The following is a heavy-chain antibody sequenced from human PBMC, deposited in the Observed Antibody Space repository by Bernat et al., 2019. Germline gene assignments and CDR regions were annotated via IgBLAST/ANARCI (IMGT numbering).Heavy chain of an antibody. D-gene: IGHD3-3*01. CDR2: INSDGSST. CDR1: GFTFSSYW. CDR3: ARRSYYDFWSGYYEPGTLDY. V-gene: IGHV3-74*01. Sequence: EVQLVESGGGLVQPGGSLRLSCAASGFTFSSYWMHWVRQAPGKGLVWVSRINSDGSSTSYADSVKGRFTISRDNAKTTLYLQMNSLRAEDTAVYYCARRSYYDFWSGYYEPGTLDYWGQGTLVTVSS. J-gene: IGHJ4*02.